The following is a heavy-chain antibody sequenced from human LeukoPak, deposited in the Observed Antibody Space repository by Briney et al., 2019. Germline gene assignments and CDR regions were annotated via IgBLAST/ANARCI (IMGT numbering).Heavy chain of an antibody. CDR3: ARAPSEIGGYYPEYFRH. CDR1: GFTSSSYW. V-gene: IGHV3-74*01. Sequence: GGSLRLSCAASGFTSSSYWMHWVRQAPGKGLVWVSRIKSDGSTNYADSVKGRFTISRDNAKNTVSLQMNSLRAEDTGVYYCARAPSEIGGYYPEYFRHWGQGTLVTVSS. J-gene: IGHJ1*01. CDR2: IKSDGST. D-gene: IGHD3-22*01.